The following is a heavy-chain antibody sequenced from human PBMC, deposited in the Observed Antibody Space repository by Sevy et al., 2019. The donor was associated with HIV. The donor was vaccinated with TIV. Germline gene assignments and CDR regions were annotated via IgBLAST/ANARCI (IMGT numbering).Heavy chain of an antibody. CDR1: GGSISTYY. CDR3: ARLSRNNVVVTSVRRDGFDV. J-gene: IGHJ3*01. V-gene: IGHV4-59*01. Sequence: SETLSLTCTVSGGSISTYYWSWIRQPPGKGLQWIGYIYYTGKTNYNSSLQTPVTMSIDTSKNQFSLRLSSVTSADTAMYYCARLSRNNVVVTSVRRDGFDVWGQGTMVTVSS. D-gene: IGHD2-21*02. CDR2: IYYTGKT.